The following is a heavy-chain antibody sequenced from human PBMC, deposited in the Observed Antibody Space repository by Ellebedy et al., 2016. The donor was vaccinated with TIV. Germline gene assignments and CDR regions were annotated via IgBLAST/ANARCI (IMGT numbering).Heavy chain of an antibody. Sequence: GGFLRLSCAAPGFTFSSYWMHWVRQAPGKGLVWVSRINSDGSSTSYADSVKGRFTISRDNSKSTLYLQMNSLRAEDTAVYYCARGYSSGTYWYYFDNWGQGTLVTVSP. J-gene: IGHJ4*02. CDR3: ARGYSSGTYWYYFDN. CDR1: GFTFSSYW. D-gene: IGHD1-26*01. V-gene: IGHV3-74*01. CDR2: INSDGSST.